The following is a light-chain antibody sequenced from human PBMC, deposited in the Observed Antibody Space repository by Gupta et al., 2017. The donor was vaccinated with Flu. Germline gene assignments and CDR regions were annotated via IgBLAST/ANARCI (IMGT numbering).Light chain of an antibody. V-gene: IGLV2-23*02. CDR3: CSYAGGGTWV. Sequence: SITISCTGSSSDVGTYILVSWYQQSPGKAHKVIIHDVSNRPPGVASRFSGSKSGNTASLTISGLQAEDEADYYCCSYAGGGTWVFGGGTKVSVL. J-gene: IGLJ3*02. CDR1: SSDVGTYIL. CDR2: DVS.